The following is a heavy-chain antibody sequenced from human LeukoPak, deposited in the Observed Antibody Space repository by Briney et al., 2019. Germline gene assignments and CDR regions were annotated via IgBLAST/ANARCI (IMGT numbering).Heavy chain of an antibody. D-gene: IGHD3-3*01. V-gene: IGHV1-69*05. CDR3: ARGSGYYSFDC. Sequence: GASVKVSCKASGGTFSTYATSWVRQAPGQGLEWMGRIIPIFGTANYAQNFQGRVTMTRDTSISTAYMELSRLRSDDTAMYYCARGSGYYSFDCWGQGTLVTVSS. J-gene: IGHJ4*02. CDR1: GGTFSTYA. CDR2: IIPIFGTA.